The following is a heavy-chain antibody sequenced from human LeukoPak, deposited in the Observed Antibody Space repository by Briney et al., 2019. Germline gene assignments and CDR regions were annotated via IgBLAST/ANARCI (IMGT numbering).Heavy chain of an antibody. CDR2: IFYSGST. CDR1: GGSVSSDSYY. Sequence: SETLSLTCTVSGGSVSSDSYYWSWIRQPPGKGLEWIGSIFYSGSTYYNPSPKSRVTISVDRSKNQFSLKLSSVTAADTAVYYCARGGGGYYDSSGLDYWGQGTLVAVSS. CDR3: ARGGGGYYDSSGLDY. V-gene: IGHV4-61*01. D-gene: IGHD3-22*01. J-gene: IGHJ4*02.